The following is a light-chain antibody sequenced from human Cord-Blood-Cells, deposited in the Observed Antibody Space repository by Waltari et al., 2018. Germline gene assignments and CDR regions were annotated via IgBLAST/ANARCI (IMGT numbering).Light chain of an antibody. CDR1: SRHVGGYHY. V-gene: IGLV2-14*01. CDR2: DVS. J-gene: IGLJ3*02. Sequence: QSALTQPAPVPGSPGQSITISCTGTSRHVGGYHYVSWYHQHPGKAPKLMIYDVSNRPSGVSNRFSGSKSGNTAPLTISGLQAEDEADYYCSSYTSSSTLVFGGGTKLPVL. CDR3: SSYTSSSTLV.